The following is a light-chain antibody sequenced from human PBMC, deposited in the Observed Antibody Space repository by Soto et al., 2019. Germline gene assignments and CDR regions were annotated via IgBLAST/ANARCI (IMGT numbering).Light chain of an antibody. Sequence: EIVLTQSPGTLSLSPGERATLSCRASQSISSSYLAWYQQKPGQAPRLLIYDASSRATGIPDRFSGSGSGTDFTLTISRLEPEDFAVYYCHQYDTSPTWTFGQGTKVDIK. CDR1: QSISSSY. CDR2: DAS. CDR3: HQYDTSPTWT. V-gene: IGKV3-20*01. J-gene: IGKJ1*01.